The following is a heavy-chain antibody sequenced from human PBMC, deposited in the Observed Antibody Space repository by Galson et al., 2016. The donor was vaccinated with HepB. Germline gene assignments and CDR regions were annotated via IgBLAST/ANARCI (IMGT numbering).Heavy chain of an antibody. CDR2: VYTNGNR. Sequence: SLRLSCAVSGVSVNSNYMSWVRQAPGKGLEWVSIVYTNGNRYYADSVKGRFTTSRDNSQNTLYLHMNGRRAEDTAVYYCARVHGGGSGWSQYYFQYWGKGTLVTVSS. V-gene: IGHV3-53*01. CDR3: ARVHGGGSGWSQYYFQY. CDR1: GVSVNSNY. J-gene: IGHJ4*02. D-gene: IGHD6-19*01.